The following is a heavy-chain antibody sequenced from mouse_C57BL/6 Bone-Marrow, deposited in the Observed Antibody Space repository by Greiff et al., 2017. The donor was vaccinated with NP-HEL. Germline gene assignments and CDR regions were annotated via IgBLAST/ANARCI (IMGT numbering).Heavy chain of an antibody. CDR2: ISAGGSYT. D-gene: IGHD2-12*01. Sequence: DVQLVESGGGLVKPGGSLKLSCAASGFTFSSYAMSWVRQTPEKRLEWVATISAGGSYTYYPDNVKGRFTLSRDNATNNLYLQLSHLKSEDTAMYYCARRAYSNDSYWYFDVWGTGTTVTVSS. J-gene: IGHJ1*03. CDR1: GFTFSSYA. V-gene: IGHV5-4*01. CDR3: ARRAYSNDSYWYFDV.